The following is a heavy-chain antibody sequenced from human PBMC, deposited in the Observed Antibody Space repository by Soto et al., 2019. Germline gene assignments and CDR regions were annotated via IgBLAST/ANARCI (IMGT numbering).Heavy chain of an antibody. CDR3: ESNDYGDYVLGY. CDR2: ISYDGSNK. V-gene: IGHV3-30-3*01. D-gene: IGHD4-17*01. Sequence: QVQLVESGGGVVQPGRSLRLSCAASGFTFSSYAMHWVRQAPGKGLEWVAVISYDGSNKYYADSVKGRFTISRDNSKNTLYLQMNSLRAEDTAVYYCESNDYGDYVLGYWGQGTLVTVSS. J-gene: IGHJ4*02. CDR1: GFTFSSYA.